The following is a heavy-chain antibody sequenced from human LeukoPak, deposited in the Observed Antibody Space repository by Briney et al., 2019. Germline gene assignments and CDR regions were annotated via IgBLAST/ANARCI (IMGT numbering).Heavy chain of an antibody. CDR2: IRNKAYGGTA. V-gene: IGHV3-49*03. CDR3: TREKRYFDWFQADY. Sequence: GGSLRLSCTASGFTFSDYAMSWFRQAPGKGLEWVGFIRNKAYGGTAEYATSVKGRFTISRDDSKTIAYLQMNSLKTEDTAVYYCTREKRYFDWFQADYWGQGALVTVSS. CDR1: GFTFSDYA. D-gene: IGHD3-9*01. J-gene: IGHJ4*02.